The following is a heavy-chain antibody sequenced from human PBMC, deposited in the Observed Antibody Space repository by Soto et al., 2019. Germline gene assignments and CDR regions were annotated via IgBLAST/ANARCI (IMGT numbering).Heavy chain of an antibody. CDR3: VRHEVGATHYYYYGMDV. D-gene: IGHD1-26*01. Sequence: PGESLKISCNGSGYIFTSYWIGWVRQMPGKGLEWMGIIYPGDSDTRYSPSFQGQVTISADKSISTAYLQWSSLKASDTAMYYCVRHEVGATHYYYYGMDVWGQGTTVTVSS. CDR1: GYIFTSYW. J-gene: IGHJ6*02. V-gene: IGHV5-51*01. CDR2: IYPGDSDT.